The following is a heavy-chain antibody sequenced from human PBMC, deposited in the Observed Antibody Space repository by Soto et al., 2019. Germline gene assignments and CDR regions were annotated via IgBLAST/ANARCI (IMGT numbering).Heavy chain of an antibody. CDR3: ARDGYGVCSGVSCYQYYYYYYGMDV. J-gene: IGHJ6*02. D-gene: IGHD2-15*01. Sequence: SVKVSCKASGGTFSSYAISWVRQSPGQGLEWMGGIIPIFGTANYAQKFQGRVTITADKSTSTAYMELSSLRSEDTAVYYCARDGYGVCSGVSCYQYYYYYYGMDVWGQGTTVTVSS. CDR1: GGTFSSYA. V-gene: IGHV1-69*06. CDR2: IIPIFGTA.